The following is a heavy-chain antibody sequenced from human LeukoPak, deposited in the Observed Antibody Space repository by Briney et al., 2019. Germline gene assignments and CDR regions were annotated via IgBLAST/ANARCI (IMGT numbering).Heavy chain of an antibody. CDR1: GFIFSSYA. CDR2: ITGSGGST. J-gene: IGHJ6*03. V-gene: IGHV3-23*01. CDR3: AKDPSSSYYFYMDV. D-gene: IGHD3-16*02. Sequence: GGSLRLSCAASGFIFSSYAMSWVRQAPGKGLEWVSAITGSGGSTYYADSVKGRFTISRDNSKNTLFLQMSSLTAEDTAVYYCAKDPSSSYYFYMDVWGKGTTVTVSS.